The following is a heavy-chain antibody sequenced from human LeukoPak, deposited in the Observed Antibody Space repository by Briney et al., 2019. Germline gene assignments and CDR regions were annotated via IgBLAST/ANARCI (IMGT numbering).Heavy chain of an antibody. D-gene: IGHD4-23*01. Sequence: AASVKVSCKASGGTFSSYAISWVRQAPGQGLEWMGCINPNSGGTNCAQKFQGWVTMTRDTSVSTAYMDLSRLRSNDTAVYYCARDMGNFGGNSVDAFDIWGQGTMVTVSP. J-gene: IGHJ3*02. CDR3: ARDMGNFGGNSVDAFDI. CDR1: GGTFSSYA. CDR2: INPNSGGT. V-gene: IGHV1-2*04.